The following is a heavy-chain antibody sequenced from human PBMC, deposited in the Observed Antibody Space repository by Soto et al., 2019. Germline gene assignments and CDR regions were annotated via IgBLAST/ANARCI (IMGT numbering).Heavy chain of an antibody. CDR3: ARGRLIWNYAFFDY. D-gene: IGHD1-7*01. CDR2: MNPNSGNT. J-gene: IGHJ4*02. V-gene: IGHV1-8*01. CDR1: GYTFTSYD. Sequence: QVQLVQSGAEVKKPGASVKVSCKASGYTFTSYDINWVRQATGQGLEWMGLMNPNSGNTGYAQKFQGRVTMTRNTSLSTDYMELSSLRSEDKAVYYCARGRLIWNYAFFDYWGQGTLVTVSS.